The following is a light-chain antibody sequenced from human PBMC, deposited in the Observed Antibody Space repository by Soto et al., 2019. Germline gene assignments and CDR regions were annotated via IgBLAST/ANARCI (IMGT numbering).Light chain of an antibody. CDR1: QSVSSSY. V-gene: IGKV3-20*01. CDR2: GAS. CDR3: QQYGSSPPFT. Sequence: IVLTQSPGTLSLTPGERATLSCRASQSVSSSYLAWYQQKPGQAPRLLIYGASSRATGIPDRFSGSGSGTDFTLTSSRLEPDDSAVYYWQQYGSSPPFTFGPGTRVDIK. J-gene: IGKJ3*01.